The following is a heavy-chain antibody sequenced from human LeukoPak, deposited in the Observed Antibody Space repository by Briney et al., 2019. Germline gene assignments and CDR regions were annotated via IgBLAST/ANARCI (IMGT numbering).Heavy chain of an antibody. D-gene: IGHD3-22*01. J-gene: IGHJ4*02. CDR3: ARAHSITMIVVVIPVGLDY. V-gene: IGHV1-2*02. Sequence: VASVKVSCKASGYTFTGYYMHWVRQAPGQGLEWMGWINPNSGGTNYAQKFQGRVTMTRDTSISTAYMELSRLRSDDTAVYYCARAHSITMIVVVIPVGLDYWGQGTLVTVSS. CDR2: INPNSGGT. CDR1: GYTFTGYY.